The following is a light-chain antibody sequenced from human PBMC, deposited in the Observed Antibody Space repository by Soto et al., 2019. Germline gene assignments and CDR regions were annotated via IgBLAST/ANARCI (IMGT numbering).Light chain of an antibody. CDR3: QQYNSWYT. CDR1: QSISSW. V-gene: IGKV1-5*03. Sequence: DIQMTQTPSTLSASVGDRVTITCRASQSISSWLAWYQQKPGKAPKLLIYKASSLESGVPSRFSGSGSGTEFTLTISSLHPDDFATYYCQQYNSWYTFGQGTKLEIK. J-gene: IGKJ2*01. CDR2: KAS.